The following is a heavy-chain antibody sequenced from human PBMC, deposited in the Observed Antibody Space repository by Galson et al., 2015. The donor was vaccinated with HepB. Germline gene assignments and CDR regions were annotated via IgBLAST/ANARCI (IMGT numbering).Heavy chain of an antibody. J-gene: IGHJ6*02. Sequence: SLRLSCAASGFTFSSYAMSWVRQAPGKGLEWVSAISGSGGSTYYADSVKGRFTISRDNSKNTLYLQTNSLGAEDTAVYYCAKDGSPRGWRRDRDYYYYYGMDVWGQGTTVTVPS. CDR1: GFTFSSYA. V-gene: IGHV3-23*01. CDR2: ISGSGGST. CDR3: AKDGSPRGWRRDRDYYYYYGMDV. D-gene: IGHD2-15*01.